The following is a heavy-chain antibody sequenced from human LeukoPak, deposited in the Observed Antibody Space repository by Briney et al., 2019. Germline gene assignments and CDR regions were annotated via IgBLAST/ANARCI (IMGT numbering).Heavy chain of an antibody. CDR3: ARRGYYGSGSSRHHDY. CDR2: IYHSGST. V-gene: IGHV4-38-2*02. D-gene: IGHD3-10*01. Sequence: SETLSLTCTVSGYSISSGYYWGWIRQPPGKGLEWIGSIYHSGSTYYNPSLKSRVTISVDTSKNQFSLKLSSVTAADTAVYYCARRGYYGSGSSRHHDYWGQGTLVTVSS. CDR1: GYSISSGYY. J-gene: IGHJ4*02.